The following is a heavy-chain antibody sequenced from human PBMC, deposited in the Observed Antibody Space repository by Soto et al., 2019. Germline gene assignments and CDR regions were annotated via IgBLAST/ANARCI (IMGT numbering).Heavy chain of an antibody. J-gene: IGHJ6*02. Sequence: GGSLRLSCAASGFTFSSYGMHWVRQAPGKGLEWMAVISYDGSDKYYADSVKGRFTISRDNSKNTLYLQMNSLRAEDTAVYYCAKDRGKIAVAGTKKGLRGLYYYGMDVWGQGTTVTVSS. D-gene: IGHD6-19*01. CDR2: ISYDGSDK. CDR1: GFTFSSYG. CDR3: AKDRGKIAVAGTKKGLRGLYYYGMDV. V-gene: IGHV3-30*18.